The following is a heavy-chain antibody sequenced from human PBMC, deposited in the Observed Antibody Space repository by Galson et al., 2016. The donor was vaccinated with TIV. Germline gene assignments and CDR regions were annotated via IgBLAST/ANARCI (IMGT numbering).Heavy chain of an antibody. J-gene: IGHJ4*02. Sequence: SVKVSCKASGDTFTGYYVHWVRQAPGQGLEWMGWIDPRSVATNYAQKFQGRVTMTRDTSISTAHMELTRLPPDDTAGYYCARARYGDYCDYWGQGTLVTVSS. V-gene: IGHV1-2*02. CDR2: IDPRSVAT. CDR1: GDTFTGYY. D-gene: IGHD4-17*01. CDR3: ARARYGDYCDY.